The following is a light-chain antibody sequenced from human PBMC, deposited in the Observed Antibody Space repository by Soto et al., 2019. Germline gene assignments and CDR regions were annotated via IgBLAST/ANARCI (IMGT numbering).Light chain of an antibody. CDR1: QSVSSN. Sequence: EIVMTQSAATLSVSPGERATLSCRASQSVSSNLAWYQQKPGQAPRLLICGASSRATGIPVRFSGSGSGTEFTLTISSLQSEDFAVYYCQQYNNWPLTFGQGTRLEI. CDR2: GAS. CDR3: QQYNNWPLT. J-gene: IGKJ5*01. V-gene: IGKV3-15*01.